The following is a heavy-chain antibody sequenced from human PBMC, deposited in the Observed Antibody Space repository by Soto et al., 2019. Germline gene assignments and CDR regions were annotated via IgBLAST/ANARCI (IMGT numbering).Heavy chain of an antibody. J-gene: IGHJ4*02. CDR3: ARYFGVAPAGPFDY. V-gene: IGHV4-31*03. D-gene: IGHD2-2*01. CDR1: GGSISSGGYY. CDR2: IYYSGST. Sequence: PSETLSLTCTVSGGSISSGGYYWSWIRQHPGKVLEWIVYIYYSGSTYYNPSLKSRVTISLDTSNNQFSLKLSSVTSADTAVYYCARYFGVAPAGPFDYWGQGTLVTVSS.